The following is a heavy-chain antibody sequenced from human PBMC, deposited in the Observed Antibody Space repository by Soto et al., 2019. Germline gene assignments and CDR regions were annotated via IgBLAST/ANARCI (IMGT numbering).Heavy chain of an antibody. V-gene: IGHV1-69*06. CDR3: ARGVEEQLEYYYYGMDV. J-gene: IGHJ6*02. CDR2: IIPIFGTA. Sequence: GASVKVSCKASGVTFSSYAISWVRQAPGQGLEWMGGIIPIFGTANYAQKFQGRVTITADKSTSTAYMELSSLRSEDTAVYYCARGVEEQLEYYYYGMDVWGQGTTVTVSS. CDR1: GVTFSSYA. D-gene: IGHD6-13*01.